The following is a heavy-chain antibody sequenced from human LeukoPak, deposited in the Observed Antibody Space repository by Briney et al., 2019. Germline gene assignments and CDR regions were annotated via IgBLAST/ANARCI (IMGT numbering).Heavy chain of an antibody. Sequence: SETLSLTCAVYGGSFSGYYWSWIRQPPGKGLEWIGEINHSGSTNYNPSLKSRVTISVDTSKNQFSLKLSSVTAADTAVYYCARDRGRNRGYYYGMDVWGQGTTVTVSS. J-gene: IGHJ6*02. V-gene: IGHV4-34*01. CDR2: INHSGST. CDR3: ARDRGRNRGYYYGMDV. D-gene: IGHD3-10*01. CDR1: GGSFSGYY.